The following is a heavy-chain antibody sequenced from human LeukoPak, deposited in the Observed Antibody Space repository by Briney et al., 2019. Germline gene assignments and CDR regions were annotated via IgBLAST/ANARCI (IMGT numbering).Heavy chain of an antibody. CDR3: ASKLVVGATKSDYFDY. D-gene: IGHD1-26*01. CDR1: GFTFSSFW. Sequence: GGSLRLSCAASGFTFSSFWMRWVRQAPGKGLVWVSRINSDGSSAGYADSVKGRFTISRDNAKNTLYLQMNSLRAEDTAVYYCASKLVVGATKSDYFDYWGQGTLVTVSS. CDR2: INSDGSSA. V-gene: IGHV3-74*01. J-gene: IGHJ4*02.